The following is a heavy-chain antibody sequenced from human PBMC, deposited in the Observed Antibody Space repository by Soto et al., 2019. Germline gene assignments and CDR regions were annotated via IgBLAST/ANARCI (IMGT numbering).Heavy chain of an antibody. CDR2: ISAST. Sequence: ELQLLESGGGLVQAGGSLRLSCAASGFTVSSYALTWVRQATGKGLEWVSGISASTYYADSVKGRYTISRDTSKITLYLQMNSLRAEDTAIYFCAIRMYSTRSYYLDYWGQGTLVTVSS. CDR3: AIRMYSTRSYYLDY. CDR1: GFTVSSYA. J-gene: IGHJ4*02. V-gene: IGHV3-23*01. D-gene: IGHD6-13*01.